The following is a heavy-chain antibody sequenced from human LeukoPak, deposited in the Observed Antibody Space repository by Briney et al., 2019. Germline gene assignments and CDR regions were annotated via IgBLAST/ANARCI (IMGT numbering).Heavy chain of an antibody. D-gene: IGHD6-13*01. V-gene: IGHV1-24*01. CDR1: GYTLTELS. J-gene: IGHJ4*02. CDR2: FDPEDGET. CDR3: ASPPSSWNKDFDY. Sequence: GASVKVSCRVSGYTLTELSMHWVRQAPGKGLEWMGGFDPEDGETIYAQKFQGRVTMTEDTSTDTAYMELSSLRSEDTAVYYCASPPSSWNKDFDYWGQGTLVTVSS.